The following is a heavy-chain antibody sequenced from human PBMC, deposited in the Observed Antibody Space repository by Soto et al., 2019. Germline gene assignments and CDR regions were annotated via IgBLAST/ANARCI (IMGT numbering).Heavy chain of an antibody. J-gene: IGHJ5*02. V-gene: IGHV4-4*07. CDR3: VRDGSKTLRDWFDP. Sequence: QVQLQESGPGLLKASETLSLSCSVSGGSISKFYWSWIRKTAGKGLEWMGRVYATGTTDYTPSLRSRVTMSVDISKKTFSLRLTSVTAADTGVYYCVRDGSKTLRDWFDPWGQGKLVTVSS. CDR1: GGSISKFY. CDR2: VYATGTT. D-gene: IGHD4-17*01.